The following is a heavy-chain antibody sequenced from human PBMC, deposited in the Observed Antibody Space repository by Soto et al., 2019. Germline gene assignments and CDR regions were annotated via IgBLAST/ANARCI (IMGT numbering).Heavy chain of an antibody. D-gene: IGHD3-10*01. J-gene: IGHJ3*02. V-gene: IGHV4-31*03. CDR2: MYYTGST. CDR1: GGSISSGGYY. Sequence: TLSLTCTVSGGSISSGGYYWSWIRQHPRKGLEWIGYMYYTGSTYYNPSLRGRVTMSVDTSNNQFSLYLSSVTAADTAVYYCAKGIYYGLGSYFHDAFHIWGPGTLVTVSS. CDR3: AKGIYYGLGSYFHDAFHI.